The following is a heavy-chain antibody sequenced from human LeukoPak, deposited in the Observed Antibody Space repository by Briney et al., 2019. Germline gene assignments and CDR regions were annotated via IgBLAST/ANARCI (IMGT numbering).Heavy chain of an antibody. D-gene: IGHD3-10*01. CDR3: AKYRGFGDSYDS. CDR1: GFPFTIYA. V-gene: IGHV3-23*01. CDR2: IGGSST. Sequence: GGSLRLSCAASGFPFTIYAMSWVRQALGKGLEWVSSIGGSSTYYADFVKGRFTISRDTSKNTMDLQMNSLRAEDTAIYYCAKYRGFGDSYDSWGQGTLVTVSS. J-gene: IGHJ4*02.